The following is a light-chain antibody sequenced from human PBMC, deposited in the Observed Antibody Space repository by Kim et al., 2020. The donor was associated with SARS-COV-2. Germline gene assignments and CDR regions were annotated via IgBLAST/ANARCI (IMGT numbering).Light chain of an antibody. CDR3: ATWDDSLNGVV. CDR2: SNN. V-gene: IGLV1-44*01. Sequence: ELTQPPSASQTPGQRVSLSCSGSSSNVGSNAVNWYQQLPGTAPKLLIYSNNLRPSGVPDRFSGSRSGTSASLAISGLQSEDEADYYCATWDDSLNGVVFGGGTQLTVL. J-gene: IGLJ3*02. CDR1: SSNVGSNA.